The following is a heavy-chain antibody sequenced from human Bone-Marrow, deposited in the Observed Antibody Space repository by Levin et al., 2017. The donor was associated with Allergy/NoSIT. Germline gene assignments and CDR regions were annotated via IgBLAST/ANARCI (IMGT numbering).Heavy chain of an antibody. J-gene: IGHJ4*02. CDR1: GFRFGTFA. CDR2: ISGSGVST. D-gene: IGHD3-9*01. CDR3: AKHKLADPDYDILTGYYWGLNEY. Sequence: RGESLKISCAASGFRFGTFAMSWVRQAPGKGLEWVSGISGSGVSTNFADSVKGRFTISRDNSKNTLYLRMNSLRVEDTAVYFCAKHKLADPDYDILTGYYWGLNEYWGQGTLVTVSS. V-gene: IGHV3-23*01.